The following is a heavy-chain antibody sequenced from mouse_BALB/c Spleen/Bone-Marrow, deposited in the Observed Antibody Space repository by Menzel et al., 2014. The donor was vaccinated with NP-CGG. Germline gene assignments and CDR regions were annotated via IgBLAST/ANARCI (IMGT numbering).Heavy chain of an antibody. CDR3: ARGDYYRSPMDY. CDR1: GYTFTSYY. Sequence: VQLQQSGPELVKPGSSVRISCKASGYTFTSYYIHWVKQRPGQGLEWIGWIYPGNVNTNYNEKFEDKATLTADKSSSTAYMHLSSLTSEGSAVYFCARGDYYRSPMDYWGQGTSVTVSS. D-gene: IGHD2-14*01. J-gene: IGHJ4*01. V-gene: IGHV1S56*01. CDR2: IYPGNVNT.